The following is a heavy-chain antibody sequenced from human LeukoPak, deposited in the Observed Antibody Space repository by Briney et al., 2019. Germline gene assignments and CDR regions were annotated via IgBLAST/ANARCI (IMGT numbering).Heavy chain of an antibody. V-gene: IGHV3-48*01. D-gene: IGHD3-22*01. CDR3: ASIGY. CDR1: GFTFSNYR. Sequence: GGPLRLSCAASGFTFSNYRMNWPPQSPGKGLEWVSYISRSGKTINYADSVKGRFTSSRENAKNSLQLQMNSLRADDTAVYYCASIGYWGQGTLVTVSS. CDR2: ISRSGKTI. J-gene: IGHJ4*02.